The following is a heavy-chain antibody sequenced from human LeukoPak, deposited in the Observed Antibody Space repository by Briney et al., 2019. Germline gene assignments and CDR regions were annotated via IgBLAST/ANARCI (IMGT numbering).Heavy chain of an antibody. CDR2: IWYDGSNK. V-gene: IGHV3-33*01. CDR3: ARGVGGYNPRPLDY. Sequence: SGGSLRLSCAASGFTFSSYGMHWVRQAPGKGLEWVAVIWYDGSNKYYADSVKGRFTISRDNSKNTLYLQMSSLRAEDTAVYYCARGVGGYNPRPLDYWGQGTLVTVSS. J-gene: IGHJ4*02. D-gene: IGHD5-24*01. CDR1: GFTFSSYG.